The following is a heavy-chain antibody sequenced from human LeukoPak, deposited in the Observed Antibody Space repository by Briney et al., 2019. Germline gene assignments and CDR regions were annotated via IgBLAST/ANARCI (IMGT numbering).Heavy chain of an antibody. Sequence: PSETLSLTCTVSGGPISSYYWSWIRQPAGKGLEWIGRIYTSGSTNYNPSLKSRVTMSVDTSKNQFSLKLSSVTAADTAVYYCARDRSITMVRGDPGEWFDPWGQGTLVTVSS. D-gene: IGHD3-10*01. CDR2: IYTSGST. J-gene: IGHJ5*02. CDR1: GGPISSYY. V-gene: IGHV4-4*07. CDR3: ARDRSITMVRGDPGEWFDP.